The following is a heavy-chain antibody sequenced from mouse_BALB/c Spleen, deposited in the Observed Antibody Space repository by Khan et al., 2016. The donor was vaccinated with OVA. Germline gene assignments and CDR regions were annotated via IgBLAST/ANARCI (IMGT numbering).Heavy chain of an antibody. CDR1: GFTFSAYG. J-gene: IGHJ3*01. CDR3: ASHLTGSFAY. D-gene: IGHD4-1*01. Sequence: EVELVESGGDLVKPGGSLRLSCAASGFTFSAYGMSWVRQTPDKRLEWVATINSDGYYIYYPDTVKVRFTISRNNAENTLYLQMSSLKSEDTAIYYCASHLTGSFAYWGQGTLVTVSA. V-gene: IGHV5-6*01. CDR2: INSDGYYI.